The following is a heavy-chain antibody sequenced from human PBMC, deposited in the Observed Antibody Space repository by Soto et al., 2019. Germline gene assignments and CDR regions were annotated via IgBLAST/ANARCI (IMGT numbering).Heavy chain of an antibody. CDR1: GFTFSSYG. Sequence: PGGSLRLSCAPSGFTFSSYGMHWVRQAPGKGLEWVAVISYDGSNKYYADSVKGRFTISRDNSKNTLYLQMNSLRAEDTAVYYCAKSLPPYYYDSSGYPFDYWGQGTLVTVSS. D-gene: IGHD3-22*01. CDR3: AKSLPPYYYDSSGYPFDY. V-gene: IGHV3-30*18. J-gene: IGHJ4*02. CDR2: ISYDGSNK.